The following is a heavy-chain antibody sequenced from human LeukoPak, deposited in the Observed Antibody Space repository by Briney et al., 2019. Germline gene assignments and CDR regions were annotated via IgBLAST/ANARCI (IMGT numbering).Heavy chain of an antibody. J-gene: IGHJ4*02. V-gene: IGHV3-23*01. CDR1: GFTFDDYG. CDR2: ISGSGGST. Sequence: GGSLRLSCAASGFTFDDYGMSWVRHAPGKGLEWVSAISGSGGSTYYADSVKGRFTISRDNSKNTLYLQMNSLRAEDTAVYYCAKSGSSGYFYSTPVGWGQGTLVTVSS. D-gene: IGHD3-22*01. CDR3: AKSGSSGYFYSTPVG.